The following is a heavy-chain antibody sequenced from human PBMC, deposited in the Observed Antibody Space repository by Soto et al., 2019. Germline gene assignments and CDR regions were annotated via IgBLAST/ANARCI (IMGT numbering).Heavy chain of an antibody. Sequence: XGFLRVSCAVSCFSFNRNSRHCGRKDPGKGLEWVAVIWYDGSDKTYADSVKGRFTISRDNSQNTLYLQMNSLRAEDTAAYYCARDRETRWFYARDVWGQGTTVTVSS. CDR2: IWYDGSDK. V-gene: IGHV3-33*01. D-gene: IGHD2-15*01. CDR3: ARDRETRWFYARDV. J-gene: IGHJ6*02. CDR1: CFSFNRNS.